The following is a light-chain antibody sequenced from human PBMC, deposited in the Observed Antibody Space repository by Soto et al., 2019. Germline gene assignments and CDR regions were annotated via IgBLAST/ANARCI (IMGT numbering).Light chain of an antibody. J-gene: IGKJ5*01. V-gene: IGKV3-20*01. CDR2: GAS. CDR1: QSVSSSY. Sequence: EIVLTQSPGTLSLSPGERATLSCRASQSVSSSYLAWYHQKPGQAPMLLIYGASSRATGIPDRFSGSVSGTDFTLNISRLEPEDFAVYYCQQYGSSPLVTFCKGTRLEI. CDR3: QQYGSSPLVT.